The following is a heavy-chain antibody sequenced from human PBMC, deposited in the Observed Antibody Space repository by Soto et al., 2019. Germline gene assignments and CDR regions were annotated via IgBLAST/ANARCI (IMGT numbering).Heavy chain of an antibody. CDR2: VSAYNGNT. V-gene: IGHV1-18*01. CDR1: GYTFITYG. J-gene: IGHJ4*02. Sequence: ASVKVSCKASGYTFITYGISWVRQAPGQGLEWMGWVSAYNGNTNYAQNLQGRVTMTTDTSTTTVYMELRSLRSDDTAVYYCARPTPYYYGSGEPFDYWGQGTLVTVSS. CDR3: ARPTPYYYGSGEPFDY. D-gene: IGHD3-10*01.